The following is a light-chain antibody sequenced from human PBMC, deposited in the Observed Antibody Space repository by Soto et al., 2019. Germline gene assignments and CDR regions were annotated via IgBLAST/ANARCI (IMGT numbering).Light chain of an antibody. Sequence: QSVLTQPASVSGSPGQSITISCTGTSSDVGGRNFVSWYQQHPGKAPKVMIYAVSRRPSGVSNRFSGSKSGNTASLTISGLQAEDEADYYCSSYTSSSTLLYVFRTGTKVTVL. CDR1: SSDVGGRNF. CDR2: AVS. J-gene: IGLJ1*01. V-gene: IGLV2-14*01. CDR3: SSYTSSSTLLYV.